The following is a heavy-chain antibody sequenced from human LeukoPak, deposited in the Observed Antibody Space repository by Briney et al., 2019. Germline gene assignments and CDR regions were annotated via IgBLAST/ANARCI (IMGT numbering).Heavy chain of an antibody. J-gene: IGHJ4*02. CDR2: INHGGGT. CDR3: AFGEFLDY. V-gene: IGHV4-34*01. Sequence: ASETLSLTCAVYGGSLSAYYWTWIRRPPGKGLEWIGEINHGGGTNYNPSLKSRVTISIDTSKNQFSLKLSSVTAADTAVYYCAFGEFLDYWGQGTLVTVSS. CDR1: GGSLSAYY. D-gene: IGHD3-10*01.